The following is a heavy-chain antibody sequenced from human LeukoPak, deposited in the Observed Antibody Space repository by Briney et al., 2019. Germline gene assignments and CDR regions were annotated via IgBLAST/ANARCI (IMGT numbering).Heavy chain of an antibody. CDR3: ARAPSSGWYIGWFDP. CDR2: ISSSGSTI. CDR1: GFTFSDYY. V-gene: IGHV3-11*01. Sequence: PGGSLRLSCAASGFTFSDYYMSWVRQAPGKGLEWVSYISSSGSTIYYADSVKGRFTISRDNAKNSLYLQMNSLRAEDTAVYYCARAPSSGWYIGWFDPWGQGTLVTVSS. D-gene: IGHD6-19*01. J-gene: IGHJ5*02.